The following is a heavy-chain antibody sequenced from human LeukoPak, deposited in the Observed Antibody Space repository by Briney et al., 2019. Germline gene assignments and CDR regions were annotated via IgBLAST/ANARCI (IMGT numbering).Heavy chain of an antibody. CDR3: ARTNDYGDETYYFDY. D-gene: IGHD4-17*01. J-gene: IGHJ4*02. CDR1: GYTFTLYS. Sequence: ASVKVSCKASGYTFTLYSIHWVRQAPGQGLEWMGWINTYTGNPTYAQGFTGRFVFSLDTSVSTAYLQISSLKAEDTAVYYCARTNDYGDETYYFDYWGQGTLVTVSS. CDR2: INTYTGNP. V-gene: IGHV7-4-1*02.